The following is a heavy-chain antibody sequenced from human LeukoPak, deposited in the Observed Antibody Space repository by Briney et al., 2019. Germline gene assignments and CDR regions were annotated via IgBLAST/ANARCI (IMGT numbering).Heavy chain of an antibody. CDR1: GFTVSSNY. Sequence: GGSLRLSCAASGFTVSSNYTSWVRQAPGKGLEWVSVIYSGGSTYYADSVKGRFTISRDNSKNTLYLQMNSLRAEDTAVYYCAREYMDYYYYGMDVWGQGTTVTVSS. J-gene: IGHJ6*02. CDR3: AREYMDYYYYGMDV. V-gene: IGHV3-53*01. CDR2: IYSGGST. D-gene: IGHD3-10*01.